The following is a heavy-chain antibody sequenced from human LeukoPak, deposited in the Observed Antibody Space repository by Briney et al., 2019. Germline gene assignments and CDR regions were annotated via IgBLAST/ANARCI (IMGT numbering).Heavy chain of an antibody. Sequence: GGSLRLSCAASGFTFSSYWMNWVRQAPGKGLEWVANIKQDGSEKYYVDSVKGRFTISRDNAKNSLYLQMNSLRAEDTAVYYCARDKDKWLRFGGLNWFDPWGQGTLVTVSS. CDR2: IKQDGSEK. J-gene: IGHJ5*02. CDR1: GFTFSSYW. D-gene: IGHD5-12*01. V-gene: IGHV3-7*03. CDR3: ARDKDKWLRFGGLNWFDP.